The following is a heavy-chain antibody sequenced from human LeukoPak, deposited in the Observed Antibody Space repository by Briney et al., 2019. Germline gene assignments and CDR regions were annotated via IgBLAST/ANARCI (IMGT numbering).Heavy chain of an antibody. CDR1: GGTFSSYA. CDR2: IVPIFGTA. Sequence: SVKVSCKASGGTFSSYAISWVRQAPGQGLEWMGGIVPIFGTANYAQKFQGRVTITADESTSTAYMELSSLRSEDTAVYYCARGIVGATYRFDYWGQGTLVTVSS. V-gene: IGHV1-69*13. D-gene: IGHD1-26*01. CDR3: ARGIVGATYRFDY. J-gene: IGHJ4*02.